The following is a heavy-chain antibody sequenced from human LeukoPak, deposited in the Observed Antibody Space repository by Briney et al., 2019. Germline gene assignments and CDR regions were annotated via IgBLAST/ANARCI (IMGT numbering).Heavy chain of an antibody. CDR3: AELGITMIGGV. J-gene: IGHJ6*04. D-gene: IGHD3-10*02. Sequence: GGSLRLSCAASGFTFDDYAMHSVRQAPGKGLEWVSAISGSGGSTYYADSVKGRFTISRDNAKNSLYLQMNSLRAEDTAVYYCAELGITMIGGVWGKGTTVTISS. CDR2: ISGSGGST. CDR1: GFTFDDYA. V-gene: IGHV3-23*01.